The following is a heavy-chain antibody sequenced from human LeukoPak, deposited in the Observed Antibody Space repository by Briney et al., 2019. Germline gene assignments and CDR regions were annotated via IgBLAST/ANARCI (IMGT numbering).Heavy chain of an antibody. D-gene: IGHD4-17*01. V-gene: IGHV4-31*03. CDR1: GGSISSGGYY. CDR3: ARAGDYGDYVFRP. J-gene: IGHJ4*02. Sequence: NPSQTLSLTCTVSGGSISSGGYYWSWIRQHPGKGLEWIGYIYYSGSTYYNPSLKSRVTISVDTSKNQFSLKLCSVTAADTAVYYCARAGDYGDYVFRPWGQGTLVTVSS. CDR2: IYYSGST.